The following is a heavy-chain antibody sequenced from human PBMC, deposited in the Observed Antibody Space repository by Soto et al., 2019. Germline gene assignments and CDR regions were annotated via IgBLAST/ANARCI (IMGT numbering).Heavy chain of an antibody. V-gene: IGHV4-34*01. Sequence: PSETLSLTCAVYGGSFSGYYWSWIRQPPGKGLEWIGEINHSGSTNYNPSLKSRVTISVDTFKNQFSLKLSSVTAADTAVYYCARDCGYSYGLYYFDYWGQGTLVTVSS. D-gene: IGHD5-18*01. CDR1: GGSFSGYY. J-gene: IGHJ4*02. CDR2: INHSGST. CDR3: ARDCGYSYGLYYFDY.